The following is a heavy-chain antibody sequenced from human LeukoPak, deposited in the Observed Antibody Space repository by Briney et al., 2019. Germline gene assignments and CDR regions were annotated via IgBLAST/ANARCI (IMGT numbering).Heavy chain of an antibody. D-gene: IGHD2-21*02. CDR2: ISSSSSYI. V-gene: IGHV3-21*01. CDR1: GFTFSSYS. Sequence: GGSLRLSCAASGFTFSSYSMNWVRQAPGKGLEWVSPISSSSSYIYYADSVKGRFTISRDNAKNSLYLQMNSLRAEDTAVYYCARETYCGGDCYVQYYFDYWGQGTLVTVSS. CDR3: ARETYCGGDCYVQYYFDY. J-gene: IGHJ4*02.